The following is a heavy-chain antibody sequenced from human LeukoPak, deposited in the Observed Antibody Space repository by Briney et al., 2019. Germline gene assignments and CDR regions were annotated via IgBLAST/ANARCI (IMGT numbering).Heavy chain of an antibody. J-gene: IGHJ6*02. CDR1: AFTFSSYG. Sequence: GGSLRLSCAASAFTFSSYGMHWVRQAPGKGLEWVAVIWYDGSNKYYADSVKGRFTISRDNSKNTLYLQMNSLRAKDTAVYYCARGRGYYYGMDVWGQGTTVTVSS. V-gene: IGHV3-33*01. CDR2: IWYDGSNK. D-gene: IGHD3-10*01. CDR3: ARGRGYYYGMDV.